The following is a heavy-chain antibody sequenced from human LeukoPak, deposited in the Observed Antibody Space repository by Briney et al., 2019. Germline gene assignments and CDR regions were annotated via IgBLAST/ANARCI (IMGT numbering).Heavy chain of an antibody. D-gene: IGHD1-20*01. J-gene: IGHJ5*02. Sequence: SETLSLTCAVYGGSFSGYYWSWIRQPPGKGLEWIGEINHSGSTNYNPSLKRRVTISVDTSKNQFSLKLSSVTAADTAVYYCARQLITDNYAGRWFDPWGQGTLVTVSS. CDR2: INHSGST. CDR3: ARQLITDNYAGRWFDP. CDR1: GGSFSGYY. V-gene: IGHV4-34*01.